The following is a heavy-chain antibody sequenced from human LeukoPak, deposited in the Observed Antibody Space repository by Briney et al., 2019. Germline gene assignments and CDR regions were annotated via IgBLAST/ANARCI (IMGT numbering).Heavy chain of an antibody. D-gene: IGHD6-13*01. Sequence: SETLSLTCAVYGGSFSGYYWSWIRQPPGKGLGWIGEINHSGSTNYNPSLKSRVTISVDTSKNQFSLKLRSVTAADTAVYYCARRSWYGGDYWGQGTLVTVSS. CDR2: INHSGST. CDR3: ARRSWYGGDY. CDR1: GGSFSGYY. J-gene: IGHJ4*02. V-gene: IGHV4-34*01.